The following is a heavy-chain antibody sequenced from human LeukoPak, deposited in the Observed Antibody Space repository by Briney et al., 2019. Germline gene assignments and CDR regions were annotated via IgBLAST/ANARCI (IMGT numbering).Heavy chain of an antibody. V-gene: IGHV3-23*01. D-gene: IGHD1-7*01. CDR1: GFTFSSYA. J-gene: IGHJ6*03. CDR3: AKRRGLELLYYYYMDV. Sequence: PGGSLRLSCAASGFTFSSYAMSWARQAPGKGLEWVSVISGSGVGTYYADSVKGRFTISRDNSKNTLYLQMNSLRAEDTAVYYCAKRRGLELLYYYYMDVWGKGTTVTVSS. CDR2: ISGSGVGT.